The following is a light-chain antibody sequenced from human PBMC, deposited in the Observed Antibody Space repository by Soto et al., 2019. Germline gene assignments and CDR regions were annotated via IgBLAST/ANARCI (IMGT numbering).Light chain of an antibody. CDR3: EEYNNWPPR. V-gene: IGKV3-15*01. CDR2: GES. J-gene: IGKJ1*01. CDR1: QSVGSN. Sequence: EIVMTQAPASPSISPGERAALSCGASQSVGSNLAWYQQKPGQAPRLLIYGESTRATGIPARFSGSGSGKEFTLTIRSLQSEDFAVYYCEEYNNWPPRFGQGSKV.